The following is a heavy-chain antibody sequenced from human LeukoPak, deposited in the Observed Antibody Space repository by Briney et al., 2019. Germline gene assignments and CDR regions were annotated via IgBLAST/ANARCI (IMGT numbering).Heavy chain of an antibody. V-gene: IGHV5-51*01. Sequence: GESLKISCKGSGYSFASYWIGWVRQMPGKGLEWMGIIYPGDSDIRYSPSFQGQVTISADKSISTAYLQWSSLKASDTAMYYCARPGIVGATAFDYWGQGTLVTVSS. D-gene: IGHD1-26*01. J-gene: IGHJ4*02. CDR1: GYSFASYW. CDR2: IYPGDSDI. CDR3: ARPGIVGATAFDY.